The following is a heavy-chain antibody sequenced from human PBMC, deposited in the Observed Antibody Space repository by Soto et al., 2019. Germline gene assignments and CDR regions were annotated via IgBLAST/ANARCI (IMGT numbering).Heavy chain of an antibody. V-gene: IGHV4-31*03. Sequence: QVQLQESGPGLVKPSQTLSLTCTVSGGSISRGGYYWSWIRQHPGKGLEWIGCIYYSGGTYYNPALKSGVTISVDTSENQFSLRLSSVTAADTAVYYCARKDSGYADYMDVWGKGTTVTVSS. CDR3: ARKDSGYADYMDV. J-gene: IGHJ6*03. CDR1: GGSISRGGYY. D-gene: IGHD5-12*01. CDR2: IYYSGGT.